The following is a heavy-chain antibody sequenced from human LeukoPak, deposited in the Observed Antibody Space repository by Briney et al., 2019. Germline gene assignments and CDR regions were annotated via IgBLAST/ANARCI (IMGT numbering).Heavy chain of an antibody. Sequence: GGSLRLSCAASGFTFSSYGMHWVRQAPGKGLEWVAVISYDGSNKYYADSVKGRFTISRDNSKNTLYLQMNSLRAEDTAVYYCAKDFRGYSGYDSGAFDIWGQGTMVTVSS. CDR3: AKDFRGYSGYDSGAFDI. J-gene: IGHJ3*02. CDR1: GFTFSSYG. CDR2: ISYDGSNK. D-gene: IGHD5-12*01. V-gene: IGHV3-30*18.